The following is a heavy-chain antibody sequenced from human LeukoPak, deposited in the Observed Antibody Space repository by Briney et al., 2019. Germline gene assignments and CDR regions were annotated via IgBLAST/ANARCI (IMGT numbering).Heavy chain of an antibody. CDR1: GYSITTNYY. Sequence: PSETLSLTCTVSGYSITTNYYWAWIRQSPGTGLKWIGSVYHNGETYYNPSLKSRVIISVDTSKNEFSLRLTSVTAADTAVYYCVTPRSCELSDMAVWGKGTTVIVSS. D-gene: IGHD1-26*01. J-gene: IGHJ6*03. V-gene: IGHV4-38-2*02. CDR2: VYHNGET. CDR3: VTPRSCELSDMAV.